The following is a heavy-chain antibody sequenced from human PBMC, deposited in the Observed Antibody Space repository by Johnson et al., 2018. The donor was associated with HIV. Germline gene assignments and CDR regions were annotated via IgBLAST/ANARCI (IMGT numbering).Heavy chain of an antibody. CDR3: ARASSIAARGADAFDI. V-gene: IGHV3-66*02. D-gene: IGHD6-6*01. Sequence: VQLVESGGGLVQPGGSLRLSCAASGFTVSSNYMSWVRQAPGKGLEWVSVIYSGGSTYSADSVKGRFTISRDNSKNTLYLQMNSLRAEDTAVYYCARASSIAARGADAFDIWGQGTMVTVSS. CDR2: IYSGGST. J-gene: IGHJ3*02. CDR1: GFTVSSNY.